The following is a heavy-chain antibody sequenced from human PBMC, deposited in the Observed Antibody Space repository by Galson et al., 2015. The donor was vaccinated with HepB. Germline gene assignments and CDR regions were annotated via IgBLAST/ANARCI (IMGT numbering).Heavy chain of an antibody. CDR3: ARHMHYYDSRKRGVLDY. Sequence: SETLSLTCAVYGGSLSGYYWSWIRQPPGKGLEWIGEINHSGSTNYNPSLKSRVTISVDTSKNQFSLKLSSVTAADTAVYYCARHMHYYDSRKRGVLDYWGQGTLVPVSS. D-gene: IGHD3-22*01. CDR2: INHSGST. CDR1: GGSLSGYY. V-gene: IGHV4-34*01. J-gene: IGHJ4*02.